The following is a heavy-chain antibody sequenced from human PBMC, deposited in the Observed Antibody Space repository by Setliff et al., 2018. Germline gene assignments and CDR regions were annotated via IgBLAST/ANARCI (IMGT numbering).Heavy chain of an antibody. CDR3: ARDPLTTNRRRAFDI. V-gene: IGHV4-61*02. D-gene: IGHD4-17*01. CDR2: IYTSGST. Sequence: ASETLSLTCTVSGGSISSGTYYWSWIRQPAGKGLEWIGRIYTSGSTYYNPSLKSRVTISVDTSKNQFSLKLSSVTAADTAVYYCARDPLTTNRRRAFDIWGQGTMVTVSS. CDR1: GGSISSGTYY. J-gene: IGHJ3*02.